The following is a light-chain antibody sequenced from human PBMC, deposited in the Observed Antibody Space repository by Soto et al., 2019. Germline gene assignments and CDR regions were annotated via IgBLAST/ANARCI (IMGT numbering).Light chain of an antibody. CDR3: LQDYTYPWT. V-gene: IGKV1-6*01. Sequence: AVQMTQSPSSLSASVGDRVTITCRASQGIRNDLGWYQQKPGKAPKLLIYTASSLQSGVPSRFSGRGSGTDFTLTISSLQPEDFATYYCLQDYTYPWTFGQGTKVEIK. CDR2: TAS. J-gene: IGKJ1*01. CDR1: QGIRND.